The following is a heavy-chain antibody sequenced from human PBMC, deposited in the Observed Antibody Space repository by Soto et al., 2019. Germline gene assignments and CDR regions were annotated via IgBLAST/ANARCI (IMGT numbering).Heavy chain of an antibody. V-gene: IGHV2-5*02. CDR3: VQSRCGGDCLEIYSSHAYNGLDV. CDR2: LYWDDDK. Sequence: QVTLKESGPTLVKPTQTLTLTCTVSGLSLRTTGVGVGWVRQPPGKALEWLALLYWDDDKRYSPSLRSRLTLDKDISEKQVVLTMTNIDTVDTATYYCVQSRCGGDCLEIYSSHAYNGLDVWGQGTTVTVSS. D-gene: IGHD2-21*02. J-gene: IGHJ6*02. CDR1: GLSLRTTGVG.